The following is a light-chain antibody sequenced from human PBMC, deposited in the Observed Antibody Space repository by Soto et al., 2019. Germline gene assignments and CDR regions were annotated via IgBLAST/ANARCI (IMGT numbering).Light chain of an antibody. CDR3: QQYEAYPLT. J-gene: IGKJ4*01. V-gene: IGKV1-5*03. Sequence: DIQLTQSPSTLSASVGDRVTITCLASQSISSWLAWYQQKPGKAPKLLVYKASSLESGVPSRFSGSGSATEFTLTITTLQPDDFATYYCQQYEAYPLTFGGGTKVEI. CDR2: KAS. CDR1: QSISSW.